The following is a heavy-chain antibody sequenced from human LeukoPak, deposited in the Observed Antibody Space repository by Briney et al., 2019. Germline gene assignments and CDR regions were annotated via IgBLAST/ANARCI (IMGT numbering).Heavy chain of an antibody. J-gene: IGHJ4*02. D-gene: IGHD5-18*01. V-gene: IGHV3-33*06. CDR3: AKDLAGRIQQWSRWDY. CDR1: EFTFSTHG. Sequence: PGGSLRLSCAASEFTFSTHGMHWVRQAPGKGLEWVAVIWYDGSNKYYAGSVKGRFTISRDNSKNTLYLQMNSLRVEDTAVYYCAKDLAGRIQQWSRWDYWGQGTLVTVSS. CDR2: IWYDGSNK.